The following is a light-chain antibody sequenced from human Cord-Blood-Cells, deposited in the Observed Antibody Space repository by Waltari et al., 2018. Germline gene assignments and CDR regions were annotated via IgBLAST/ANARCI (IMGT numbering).Light chain of an antibody. CDR1: SSDVGSYNL. CDR2: EGS. Sequence: QSALTQPASVSGSPGQSITISCTGTSSDVGSYNLVSWYQQHPGKAPKLMIYEGSKRPSGVSNRFSGSKSGNTVSLTISGLQAEDEADYYCCSYAGSSNWVFGGGTKLTVL. J-gene: IGLJ3*02. V-gene: IGLV2-23*01. CDR3: CSYAGSSNWV.